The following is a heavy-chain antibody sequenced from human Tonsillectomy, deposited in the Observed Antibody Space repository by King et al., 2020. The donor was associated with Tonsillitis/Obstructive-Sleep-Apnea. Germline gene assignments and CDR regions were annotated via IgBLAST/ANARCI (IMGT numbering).Heavy chain of an antibody. CDR2: NHYSWST. Sequence: QLQESGPGLAKPSETLSLTCTVSGGSISRYYWSWIRQPPGKGLDLIGYNHYSWSTNYNPSLKSRVTTSVDTSKHKFTLKLSSATAAETALYYCARRVGAGAGPPHDSYYNVMDVWGTGATVTVSS. CDR1: GGSISRYY. J-gene: IGHJ6*03. V-gene: IGHV4-59*08. D-gene: IGHD2-15*01. CDR3: ARRVGAGAGPPHDSYYNVMDV.